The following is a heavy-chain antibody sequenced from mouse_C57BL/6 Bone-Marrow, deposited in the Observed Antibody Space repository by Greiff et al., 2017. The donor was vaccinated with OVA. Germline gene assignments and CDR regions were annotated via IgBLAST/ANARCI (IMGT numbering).Heavy chain of an antibody. Sequence: EVKLMASGGGLVKPGGSLKLSCAASGFTFSSYAMSWVRQTPEKRLEWVATISDGGSYTYYPDNVKGRFTISRDNAKNNLYLQMSHLKSEDTAMYYCAREGTTVPFAYWGQGTLVTVSA. J-gene: IGHJ3*01. CDR1: GFTFSSYA. CDR3: AREGTTVPFAY. D-gene: IGHD1-1*01. V-gene: IGHV5-4*01. CDR2: ISDGGSYT.